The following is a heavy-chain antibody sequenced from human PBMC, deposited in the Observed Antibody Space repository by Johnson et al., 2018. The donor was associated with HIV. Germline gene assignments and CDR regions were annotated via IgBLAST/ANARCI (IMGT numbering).Heavy chain of an antibody. V-gene: IGHV3-66*03. CDR3: AKKQWPEDDAFDI. Sequence: VQLVESGGGLIQPGGSLRLSCAASGFSVSSNYMSWVSQAPGKGLEWVSVIYSDGVTYYADSVKGRFTISRDNAKNTLYLQMNSLRAEDTAVYYCAKKQWPEDDAFDIWGQGTVVPVSS. D-gene: IGHD6-19*01. CDR1: GFSVSSNY. J-gene: IGHJ3*02. CDR2: IYSDGVT.